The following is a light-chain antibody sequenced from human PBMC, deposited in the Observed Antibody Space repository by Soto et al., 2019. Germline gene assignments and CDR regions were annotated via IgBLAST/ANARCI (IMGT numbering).Light chain of an antibody. J-gene: IGLJ3*02. CDR2: SNN. CDR3: AAWDDSLNGGV. CDR1: SSNIGSNS. Sequence: QSVLTQPPSASGTHGQRVTISCSGSSSNIGSNSVNWYQQLPGTAPKLLIYSNNQRPSGVPDRFSGSKSGTSASLAISGLQSQDEADYYCAAWDDSLNGGVFGGGTKLTVL. V-gene: IGLV1-44*01.